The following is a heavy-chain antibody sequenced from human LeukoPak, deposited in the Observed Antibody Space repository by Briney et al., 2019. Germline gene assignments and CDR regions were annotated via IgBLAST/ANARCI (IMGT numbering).Heavy chain of an antibody. CDR3: ARVLSGYDVYYYYYMDV. J-gene: IGHJ6*03. D-gene: IGHD5-12*01. Sequence: SETLSLTCTVSGGSISSYYWSWIRQPPGKGLEWIGYIYYSGSTNYNPSLKSRVTISVDTSKNQFSLKLSSVTAADTAVYYCARVLSGYDVYYYYYMDVWGKGTTVTVSS. V-gene: IGHV4-59*01. CDR2: IYYSGST. CDR1: GGSISSYY.